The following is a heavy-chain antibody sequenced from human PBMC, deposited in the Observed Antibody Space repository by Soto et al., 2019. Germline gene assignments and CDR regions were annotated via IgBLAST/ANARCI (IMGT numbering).Heavy chain of an antibody. CDR3: ARGNDWKSSTFDI. J-gene: IGHJ3*02. CDR2: VYYSGGT. V-gene: IGHV4-59*11. CDR1: GGSLTDHY. D-gene: IGHD2-21*01. Sequence: QVQLQESCPGLVKPSETLSLTCTVAGGSLTDHYWNWFPQSPGKGLHWIGYVYYSGGTNYNPSLKSRVTMSVDTSKNQFSLNLRSVTAADTAVYYCARGNDWKSSTFDIWGQGTMVSVSS.